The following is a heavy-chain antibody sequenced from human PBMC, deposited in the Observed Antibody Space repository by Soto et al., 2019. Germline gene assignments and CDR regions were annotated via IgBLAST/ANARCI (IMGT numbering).Heavy chain of an antibody. CDR3: AREVVPAAISKNYYYYGMDV. CDR1: GYTFTSYG. J-gene: IGHJ6*02. D-gene: IGHD2-2*01. Sequence: ASVKVSCKASGYTFTSYGISWVRQAPGQGLEWMGWIGAYNGNTNYAQKLQGRVTMTTDTSTSTAYMELRSLRSDDTAVYYCAREVVPAAISKNYYYYGMDVWGQGTTVTVSS. CDR2: IGAYNGNT. V-gene: IGHV1-18*01.